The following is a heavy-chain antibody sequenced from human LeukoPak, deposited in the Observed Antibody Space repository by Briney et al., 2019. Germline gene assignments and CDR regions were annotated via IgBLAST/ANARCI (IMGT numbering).Heavy chain of an antibody. CDR1: GFTFSDNA. Sequence: GGSLRLSCAASGFTFSDNAMSWVRQAPGKGLEWVSTSGISYGRYDADSVKGRFNISRDNSKNTVYLEINSLRAEDTAVYYCAKRIPYHMDVWGKGNKDTVSS. D-gene: IGHD2-15*01. CDR2: SGISYGR. V-gene: IGHV3-23*01. CDR3: AKRIPYHMDV. J-gene: IGHJ6*03.